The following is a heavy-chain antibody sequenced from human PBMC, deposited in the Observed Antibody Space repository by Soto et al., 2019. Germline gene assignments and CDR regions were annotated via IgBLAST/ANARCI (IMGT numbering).Heavy chain of an antibody. Sequence: ASVKLSCKASGYTFTGYAIHWVRQAPGQRLECMGWINAGNGNTKYSQKFQGRVTITRDTSASTAYMELSSLTSEDTAIYYCARVTYTTGWFLFDHWGQGTLVTVSS. D-gene: IGHD6-19*01. V-gene: IGHV1-3*01. CDR3: ARVTYTTGWFLFDH. J-gene: IGHJ4*02. CDR1: GYTFTGYA. CDR2: INAGNGNT.